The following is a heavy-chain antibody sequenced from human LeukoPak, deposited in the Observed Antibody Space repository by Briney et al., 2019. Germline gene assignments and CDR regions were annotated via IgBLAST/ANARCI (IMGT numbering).Heavy chain of an antibody. D-gene: IGHD6-19*01. J-gene: IGHJ4*02. CDR1: GPMFSSFG. CDR3: ARYQYTSGQMFDY. V-gene: IGHV3-48*02. CDR2: IDSSSSTI. Sequence: PGGSLRLSCVVSGPMFSSFGMNWVRQAPGKGLEWVSYIDSSSSTIYYSDSVKGRFTISRDNAENSLYLQMNSLRDEDTAVYYCARYQYTSGQMFDYWGQGTLVTVSS.